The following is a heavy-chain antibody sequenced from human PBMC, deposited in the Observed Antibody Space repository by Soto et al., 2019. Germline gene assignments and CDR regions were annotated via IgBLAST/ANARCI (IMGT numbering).Heavy chain of an antibody. J-gene: IGHJ3*02. CDR1: GGSFSGYY. V-gene: IGHV4-34*01. D-gene: IGHD6-19*01. CDR2: INHSGST. CDR3: ARTGYSSGWYQAAFDI. Sequence: QVQLQQWGAGLLKPSETLSLTCAVYGGSFSGYYWSWIRQPPGKGLEWIGEINHSGSTNYNPSLTSRVTISVDTSKNQFSLKLSSVTAADTAVYYCARTGYSSGWYQAAFDIWGQRTMVTVSS.